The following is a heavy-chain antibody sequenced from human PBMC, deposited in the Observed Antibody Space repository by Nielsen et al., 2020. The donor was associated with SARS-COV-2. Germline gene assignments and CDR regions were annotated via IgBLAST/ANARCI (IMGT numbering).Heavy chain of an antibody. V-gene: IGHV3-73*01. CDR2: IRSKANSFAT. D-gene: IGHD6-13*01. J-gene: IGHJ4*02. Sequence: ETLSLTCAASGFSFSVSAMHWVRQASGRGLEWVGRIRSKANSFATSYAASVKGRFTISRDDSKNTAYLQMNSLKTEDTAMYYCARSTSAAGNDYWGQGSLVTVSS. CDR1: GFSFSVSA. CDR3: ARSTSAAGNDY.